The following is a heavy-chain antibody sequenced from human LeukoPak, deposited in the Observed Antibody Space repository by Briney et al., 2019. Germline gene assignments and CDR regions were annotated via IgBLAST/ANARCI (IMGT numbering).Heavy chain of an antibody. CDR2: IIPICGTA. J-gene: IGHJ4*02. D-gene: IGHD3-22*01. V-gene: IGHV1-69*13. CDR3: ARAYYYDSSGYYTPLRD. Sequence: SVKVSCKASGGTFSSYAISWVRQAPGQGLEWMGGIIPICGTANYAQKFQGRVTITPDESTSTAYMELSSLRSEDTAVYYCARAYYYDSSGYYTPLRDWAQGTLVTVSS. CDR1: GGTFSSYA.